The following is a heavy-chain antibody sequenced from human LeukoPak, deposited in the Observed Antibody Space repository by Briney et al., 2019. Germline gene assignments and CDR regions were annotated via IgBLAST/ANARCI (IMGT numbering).Heavy chain of an antibody. Sequence: ASETLSLTCAVSGGSISSYYWSWIRQPAGKGLEWIGRIYTSGSTNYNPSLKSRVTISVDNSKNQFSLRLSSVTAADTAVYYCARELWFANAPGSWLDPWGQGTLVTVSS. CDR2: IYTSGST. CDR3: ARELWFANAPGSWLDP. D-gene: IGHD2-21*01. CDR1: GGSISSYY. J-gene: IGHJ5*02. V-gene: IGHV4-4*07.